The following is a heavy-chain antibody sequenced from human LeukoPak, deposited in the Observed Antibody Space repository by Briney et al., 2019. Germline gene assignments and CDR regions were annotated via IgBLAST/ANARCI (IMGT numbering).Heavy chain of an antibody. D-gene: IGHD3-22*01. Sequence: SETLPLTCTVSGGSISSSSYYWGWIRQPPGKGLEWIGSIYYSGSTYYNPSLKSRVTISVDTSKNQFSLKLSSVTAADTAVYYCARRLDYYDSSGYYGYYFDYWGQGTLVTVSS. CDR2: IYYSGST. CDR3: ARRLDYYDSSGYYGYYFDY. J-gene: IGHJ4*02. CDR1: GGSISSSSYY. V-gene: IGHV4-39*01.